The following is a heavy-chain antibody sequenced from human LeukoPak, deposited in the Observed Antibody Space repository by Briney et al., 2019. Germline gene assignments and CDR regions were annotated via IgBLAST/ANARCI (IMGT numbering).Heavy chain of an antibody. Sequence: GRSLRLSCAASGFTFSSYSMNWVRQAPGKGLEWVSYISSSSSTIYYADSVKGRFTISRDNAKNSLYLQMNSLRDEDTAVYYCAREGRPAVGTDWFDPWGQGTLVTVSS. V-gene: IGHV3-48*02. CDR1: GFTFSSYS. D-gene: IGHD6-13*01. CDR3: AREGRPAVGTDWFDP. CDR2: ISSSSSTI. J-gene: IGHJ5*02.